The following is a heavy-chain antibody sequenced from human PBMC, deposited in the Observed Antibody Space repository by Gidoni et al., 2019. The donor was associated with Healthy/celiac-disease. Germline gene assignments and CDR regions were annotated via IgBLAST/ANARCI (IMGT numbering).Heavy chain of an antibody. J-gene: IGHJ4*02. CDR3: ARDQEDGDYLHY. V-gene: IGHV3-33*08. D-gene: IGHD4-17*01. CDR2: IWYDGSNK. Sequence: QVQLVESGGGVVQPGRSLRLSCAASGFTFRSYGMHWVRQAPGKGLEWVAIIWYDGSNKYYADSVKGRFTISRDNSKNTLYLQMNSLRAEDTAVYYCARDQEDGDYLHYWGQGTLVTVSS. CDR1: GFTFRSYG.